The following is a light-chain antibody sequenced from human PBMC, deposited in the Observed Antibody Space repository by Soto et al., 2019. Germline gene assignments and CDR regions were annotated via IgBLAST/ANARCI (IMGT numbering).Light chain of an antibody. Sequence: EIVMTQSPATLSVSPGETATLSCRASQSVSFHLAWYQQKPGQGPRLLIYGAFTRATGIPARFSGSGSGTDFTPTISSLQSDDFAFYYCQQYKNWPPLTFGGGTKVEIK. CDR1: QSVSFH. CDR3: QQYKNWPPLT. V-gene: IGKV3-15*01. J-gene: IGKJ4*01. CDR2: GAF.